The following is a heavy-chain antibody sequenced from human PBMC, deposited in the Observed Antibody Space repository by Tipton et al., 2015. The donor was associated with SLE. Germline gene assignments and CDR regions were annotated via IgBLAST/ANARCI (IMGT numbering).Heavy chain of an antibody. Sequence: SLRLSCAASGFTFDDYAIHWVRQAPGKGLEWVSLISWDGGSTYYADSVKGRFTISRDNSKNSLYLQMNSLRTEDTTLYYCTKQIFDSSAFDYWGQGTLVTVSS. V-gene: IGHV3-43*01. J-gene: IGHJ4*02. CDR1: GFTFDDYA. D-gene: IGHD3-22*01. CDR3: TKQIFDSSAFDY. CDR2: ISWDGGST.